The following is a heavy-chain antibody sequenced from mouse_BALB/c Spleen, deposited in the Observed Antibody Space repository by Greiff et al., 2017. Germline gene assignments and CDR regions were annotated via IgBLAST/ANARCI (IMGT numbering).Heavy chain of an antibody. J-gene: IGHJ4*01. CDR3: ARRGVDYAMDY. Sequence: QVQLQQSGAELARPGASVKLSCKASGYTFTSYWMQWVKQRPGQGLEWIGAIYPGDGDTRHTQKFKGKATLTADKSSSTAYMQLSSLASEDSAVYYCARRGVDYAMDYWGQGTSVTVSS. CDR2: IYPGDGDT. CDR1: GYTFTSYW. V-gene: IGHV1-87*01.